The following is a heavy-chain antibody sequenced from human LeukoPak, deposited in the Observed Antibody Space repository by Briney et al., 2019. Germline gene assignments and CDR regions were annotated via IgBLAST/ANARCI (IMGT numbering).Heavy chain of an antibody. CDR3: AKGKDC. J-gene: IGHJ4*02. CDR1: EFTFSDYA. V-gene: IGHV3-23*01. Sequence: GGSLTPSCVASEFTFSDYAMSWVRQAPGKGLEWVSAITGSGGSTYYADSGKGRFTISRDNSKNTLYLQMNSLRADDTAVYYCAKGKDCWGQGALVTVSS. CDR2: ITGSGGST.